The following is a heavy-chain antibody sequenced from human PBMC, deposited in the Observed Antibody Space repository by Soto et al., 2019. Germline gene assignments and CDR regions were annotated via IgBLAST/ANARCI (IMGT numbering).Heavy chain of an antibody. CDR3: VIGYSSGWYQSFDF. D-gene: IGHD6-19*01. J-gene: IGHJ4*02. CDR1: GFTIDNYG. CDR2: ISSGGATT. Sequence: GGSLRLSCAASGFTIDNYGMGWVRQAPGKGLEWVSTISSGGATTEYADSVKGRFIISRDNSKNTLYLQVNSVRAEDTAVYYCVIGYSSGWYQSFDFWGQGTLVTVSS. V-gene: IGHV3-23*01.